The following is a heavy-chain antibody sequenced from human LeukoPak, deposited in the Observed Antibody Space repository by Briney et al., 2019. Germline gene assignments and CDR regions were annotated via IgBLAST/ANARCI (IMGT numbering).Heavy chain of an antibody. CDR1: GGSISSSSYY. D-gene: IGHD6-13*01. CDR3: ARPTPGIAAAGCPDV. J-gene: IGHJ6*02. Sequence: SETLSLTCTVSGGSISSSSYYWGWIRQPPGKGLEWIGSIYYSGSTYYNPSLKSRVTISVDTSKNQFSLKLSSVTAADTAVYCCARPTPGIAAAGCPDVWSQGTTVTASS. CDR2: IYYSGST. V-gene: IGHV4-39*07.